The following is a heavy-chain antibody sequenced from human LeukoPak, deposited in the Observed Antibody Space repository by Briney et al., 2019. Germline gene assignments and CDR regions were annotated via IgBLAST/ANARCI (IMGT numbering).Heavy chain of an antibody. CDR2: IYSGGST. D-gene: IGHD6-13*01. J-gene: IGHJ5*02. CDR3: ARPRIAAAGRTPGWFDP. V-gene: IGHV3-53*01. CDR1: GFTVSSNY. Sequence: GGSLRLSCAASGFTVSSNYMSWVRQAPGKGLEWVSVIYSGGSTYYADSVKGRFTISRDNSKNTLYLQMNSLRAEDTAVYYCARPRIAAAGRTPGWFDPWGQGTLVTVSS.